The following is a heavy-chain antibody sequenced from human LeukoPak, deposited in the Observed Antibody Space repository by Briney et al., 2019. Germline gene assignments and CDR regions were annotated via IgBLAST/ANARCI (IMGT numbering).Heavy chain of an antibody. V-gene: IGHV4-34*01. J-gene: IGHJ4*02. CDR2: INHSGST. D-gene: IGHD6-13*01. Sequence: SETLSLTCAVYGGSFSGYYWSWIRQPPGKGLEWIGEINHSGSTNYNPSLKSRVTISVDTSKNQFSLKLSSVTAADTAVYYCARWGGAAGYSSSWYYNAFDYWGQGTLVTVSS. CDR1: GGSFSGYY. CDR3: ARWGGAAGYSSSWYYNAFDY.